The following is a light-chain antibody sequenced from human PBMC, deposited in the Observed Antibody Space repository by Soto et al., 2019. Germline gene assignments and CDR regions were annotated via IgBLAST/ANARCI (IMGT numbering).Light chain of an antibody. Sequence: EIVLTQSPATLSLSPGDRATLSCRASQSVSRYLAWYQQKPGQAPRLLIYDASNRATGIPARFSGSGSGTDFTLTISSLEPEDFAVYYCQQSSNWPPITCGQGTRLEIK. CDR1: QSVSRY. CDR3: QQSSNWPPIT. V-gene: IGKV3-11*01. CDR2: DAS. J-gene: IGKJ5*01.